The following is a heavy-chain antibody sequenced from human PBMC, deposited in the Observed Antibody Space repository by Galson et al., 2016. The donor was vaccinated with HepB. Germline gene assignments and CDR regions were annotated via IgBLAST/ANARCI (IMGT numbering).Heavy chain of an antibody. V-gene: IGHV4-59*01. CDR2: IYYNGAT. D-gene: IGHD3-3*01. J-gene: IGHJ5*02. Sequence: SETLSLTCNVSGGSFNRYYWGWVRQPPGKRLEWIGYIYYNGATSYNPSLQRRVTISLDTSKNQFFLSLHSVTAADTALYFCARAASAKNWVDPWGPGTLVTVSS. CDR1: GGSFNRYY. CDR3: ARAASAKNWVDP.